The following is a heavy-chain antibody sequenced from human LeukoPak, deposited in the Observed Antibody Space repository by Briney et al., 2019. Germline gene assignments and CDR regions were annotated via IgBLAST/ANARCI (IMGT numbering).Heavy chain of an antibody. Sequence: GGSLRLSCAASGFTFSAFWMHWVRHAPGKGLVWVSRINTDGSTTTYADSVKGRFTISRDNAKNTLYLQMNSLRAEDTAVYYCARVYSRSSFDYWGQGTLVTVSS. V-gene: IGHV3-74*01. CDR1: GFTFSAFW. D-gene: IGHD6-6*01. CDR2: INTDGSTT. CDR3: ARVYSRSSFDY. J-gene: IGHJ4*02.